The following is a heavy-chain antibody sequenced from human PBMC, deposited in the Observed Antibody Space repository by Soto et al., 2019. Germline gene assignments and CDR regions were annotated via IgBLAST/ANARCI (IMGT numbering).Heavy chain of an antibody. CDR3: ARDRGRWELRRPGQDGMDV. CDR2: ISYDGSNK. Sequence: GGSLRLSSAASGFTFSSYAMHWVRQAPGKGLEWVAVISYDGSNKYYADSVKGRFTISRDNSKNTLYLQMNSLRAEDTAVYYCARDRGRWELRRPGQDGMDVWGQGTTVTVSS. V-gene: IGHV3-30-3*01. D-gene: IGHD1-26*01. J-gene: IGHJ6*02. CDR1: GFTFSSYA.